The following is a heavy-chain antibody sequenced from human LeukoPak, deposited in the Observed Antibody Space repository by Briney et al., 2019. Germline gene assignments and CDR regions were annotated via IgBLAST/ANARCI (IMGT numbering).Heavy chain of an antibody. J-gene: IGHJ4*02. D-gene: IGHD6-19*01. CDR1: GGSISSYY. CDR3: ARGYSSGQYYFEY. CDR2: IYYSGST. V-gene: IGHV4-59*01. Sequence: SETLSLTCTVSGGSISSYYWSWIRQPPGKGLEWIGYIYYSGSTDYNPSLKSRVTISVDTSNNQFSLKLSSVTAADTAVYYCARGYSSGQYYFEYWGQGTLVTVSS.